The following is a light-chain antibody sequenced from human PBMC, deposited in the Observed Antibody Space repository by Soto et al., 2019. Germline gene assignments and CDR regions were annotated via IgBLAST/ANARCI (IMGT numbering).Light chain of an antibody. Sequence: EIVMTQSPATLSVSPGERATLSCRASQSVSSNLAWYQQKPGQAPRILIYGASTRATGIPARFSGSGSGTEFTLTISSLQSEDFAVYACQQYNDWPRTFGQGTKVDVK. J-gene: IGKJ1*01. CDR3: QQYNDWPRT. CDR2: GAS. V-gene: IGKV3-15*01. CDR1: QSVSSN.